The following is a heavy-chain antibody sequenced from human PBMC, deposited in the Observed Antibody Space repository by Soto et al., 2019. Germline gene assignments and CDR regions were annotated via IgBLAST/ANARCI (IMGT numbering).Heavy chain of an antibody. J-gene: IGHJ5*02. CDR2: ISAYNGNT. CDR1: GYIFTSYG. D-gene: IGHD3-10*02. CDR3: SGGYGGDALGHRFEP. V-gene: IGHV1-18*01. Sequence: QGQLVQSGAEVKKPGASVKVSCKASGYIFTSYGISWVRQAPGQGLEWMGWISAYNGNTNYAQKLQGRVTMTTDTSTGTGYIGVRGLGFCGTAVYLWSGGYGGDALGHRFEPWGQGTLVTVSS.